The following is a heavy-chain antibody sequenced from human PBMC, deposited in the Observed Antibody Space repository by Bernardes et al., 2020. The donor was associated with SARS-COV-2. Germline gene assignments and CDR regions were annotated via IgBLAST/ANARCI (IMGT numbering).Heavy chain of an antibody. CDR2: ICYNGGSA. V-gene: IGHV3-64*02. CDR1: GFTFNTYA. J-gene: IGHJ4*02. CDR3: ARAPITMVRGIELKY. D-gene: IGHD3-10*01. Sequence: GGSLRLSCVGSGFTFNTYAMYWFRQAPGKGLEYVSAICYNGGSAYYADSVKGRFTISRDNSQNTLFLQMRSLRVEDMAVYYCARAPITMVRGIELKYWGQGTLVTVTT.